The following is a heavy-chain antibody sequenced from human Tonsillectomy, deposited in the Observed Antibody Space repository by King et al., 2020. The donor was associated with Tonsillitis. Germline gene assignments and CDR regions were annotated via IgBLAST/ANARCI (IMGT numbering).Heavy chain of an antibody. J-gene: IGHJ4*02. D-gene: IGHD4-23*01. CDR2: ISSNGGST. V-gene: IGHV3-64D*06. CDR3: VKDFYGVNDPDGYFDY. Sequence: LVESGGGLVQPGGSLGLSCSASGFTFSKYAMHWVRQAPGKGLEYVAAISSNGGSTYYADSVKGRFTISRDNSKGTLYLQMSSLRAEDTALYYCVKDFYGVNDPDGYFDYWGQGALVTVSS. CDR1: GFTFSKYA.